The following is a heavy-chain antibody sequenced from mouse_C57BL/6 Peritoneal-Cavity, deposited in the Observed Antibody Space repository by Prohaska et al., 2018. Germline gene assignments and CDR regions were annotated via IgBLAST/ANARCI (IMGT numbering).Heavy chain of an antibody. J-gene: IGHJ2*01. CDR1: GYTFTSYD. Sequence: QVQLQQSGPELVKPGASVKFSCKASGYTFTSYDINWVKQRAGHGSEWIGWIYPRDGSTKYNEKFKGKATLTVDTSSSTSYMELHSRTSEDSAVYFCASGNYDYWGQGTTLTGSA. V-gene: IGHV1-85*01. CDR2: IYPRDGST. D-gene: IGHD2-1*01. CDR3: ASGNYDY.